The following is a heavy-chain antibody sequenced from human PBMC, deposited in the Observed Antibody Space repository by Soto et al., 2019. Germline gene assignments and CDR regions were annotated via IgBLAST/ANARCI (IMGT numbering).Heavy chain of an antibody. CDR1: GGSFTSTNHY. Sequence: SETLSLTCSVSGGSFTSTNHYWGWIRQTPHKDLQWIGSVFYSGNTYSNPSLRSRVNIDVDTSKNQFSLKLSSVTAADTAVYYCARVKSGWYSSSWYLDYWGQGTLVTVSS. D-gene: IGHD6-13*01. CDR2: VFYSGNT. V-gene: IGHV4-39*07. CDR3: ARVKSGWYSSSWYLDY. J-gene: IGHJ4*02.